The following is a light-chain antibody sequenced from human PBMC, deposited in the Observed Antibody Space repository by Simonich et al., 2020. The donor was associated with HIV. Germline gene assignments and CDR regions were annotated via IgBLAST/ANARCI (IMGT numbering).Light chain of an antibody. J-gene: IGLJ3*02. V-gene: IGLV2-14*01. CDR3: SSYTSSSTWV. CDR1: SSDVGGHNY. Sequence: QSALTQPASVSGSPGQSITISCTGTSSDVGGHNYVSWYQQHPGKAPTLMIYDGSKRPSGVSNRFSGSKSGNTASLTISGLQAEDEADYYCSSYTSSSTWVFGGGTKLTVL. CDR2: DGS.